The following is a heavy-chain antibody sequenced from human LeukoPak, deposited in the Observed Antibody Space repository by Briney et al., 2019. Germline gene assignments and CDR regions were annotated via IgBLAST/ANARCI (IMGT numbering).Heavy chain of an antibody. J-gene: IGHJ3*02. CDR3: ARIRDGYNDAYDI. D-gene: IGHD5-24*01. CDR2: INPGGDNT. CDR1: GYTFTMSY. Sequence: ASVKVSCKASGYTFTMSYIHWVRQAPGQRLEWMGLINPGGDNTDYAQNFQGRLTMTSDTSARTVYMELSSLRSDDTAVYYCARIRDGYNDAYDIWGQGTLVTVTS. V-gene: IGHV1-46*01.